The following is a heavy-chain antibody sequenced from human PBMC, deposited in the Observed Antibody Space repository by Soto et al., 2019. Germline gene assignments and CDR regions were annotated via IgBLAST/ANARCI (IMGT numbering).Heavy chain of an antibody. J-gene: IGHJ4*02. CDR2: ISSSSSYI. CDR1: GFTFSSYS. Sequence: EVQLVESGGGLVKPGGSLRLSCAASGFTFSSYSMNWVRQAPGKGLEWVSSISSSSSYIYYADSVKGRFTISRDNAKNSLYLQMNSLRAEDTAVYYCARAEVSTSAFDYWGQGTLVTVSS. CDR3: ARAEVSTSAFDY. V-gene: IGHV3-21*01. D-gene: IGHD2-21*01.